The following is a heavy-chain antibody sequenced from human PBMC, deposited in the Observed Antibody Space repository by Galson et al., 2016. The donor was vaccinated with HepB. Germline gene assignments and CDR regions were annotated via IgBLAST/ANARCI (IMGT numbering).Heavy chain of an antibody. CDR3: ATRPNYYDNSGYHY. Sequence: SVKVSCKASGGTFTSYAISWVRQAPGQGLEWVGRIIPVFGTTYYALRFQGGVTITADHSTSTANMELSSLRSEDTAVYYCATRPNYYDNSGYHYWGQGTLVTVSS. D-gene: IGHD3-22*01. CDR1: GGTFTSYA. CDR2: IIPVFGTT. V-gene: IGHV1-69*13. J-gene: IGHJ4*02.